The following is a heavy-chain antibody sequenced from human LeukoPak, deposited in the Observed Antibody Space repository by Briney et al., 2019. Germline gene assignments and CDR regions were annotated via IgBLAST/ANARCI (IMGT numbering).Heavy chain of an antibody. V-gene: IGHV1-18*01. CDR2: ISAYNGNT. J-gene: IGHJ5*02. D-gene: IGHD6-13*01. Sequence: ASVKVSCKASGYTFTNYGISWVRQAPGQGLEWMGRISAYNGNTNYAQKVQGRVTMTTDTSTNIAYMELRSLGSDDTAVYYCARDVAFYGSSWHNWFDPWSQGTLVTVSS. CDR1: GYTFTNYG. CDR3: ARDVAFYGSSWHNWFDP.